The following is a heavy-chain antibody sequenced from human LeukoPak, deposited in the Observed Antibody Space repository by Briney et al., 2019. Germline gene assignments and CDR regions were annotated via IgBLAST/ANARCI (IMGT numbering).Heavy chain of an antibody. CDR3: ARGREVCSSTSCYNKQVDY. Sequence: PSETLSLTCAVYGGSFSGYYWSWIRQPPGKGLEWIGEINHSGSTNYNPSLKSRVTISVDTSKNQFSLKLSCVTAADTAVYYCARGREVCSSTSCYNKQVDYWGQGTLVTVSS. CDR2: INHSGST. CDR1: GGSFSGYY. J-gene: IGHJ4*02. V-gene: IGHV4-34*01. D-gene: IGHD2-2*02.